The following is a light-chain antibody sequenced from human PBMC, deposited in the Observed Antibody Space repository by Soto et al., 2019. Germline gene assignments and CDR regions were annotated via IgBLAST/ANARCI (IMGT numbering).Light chain of an antibody. J-gene: IGKJ4*01. CDR1: QGLSSY. V-gene: IGKV1-9*01. CDR2: AAS. CDR3: QQLSSYPIT. Sequence: IQLTQSPSSLSASVGDRVTITCRASQGLSSYLAWYHQKPGKAPKLLIYAASTLQSGVPSRFSGSASGTDFTRPVRGLQPEDFATYYCQQLSSYPITFGGGTKVEIK.